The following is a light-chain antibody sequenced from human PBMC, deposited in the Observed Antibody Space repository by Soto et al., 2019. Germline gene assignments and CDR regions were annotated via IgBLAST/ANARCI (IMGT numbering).Light chain of an antibody. CDR3: QHYNNWPLT. CDR2: GAS. J-gene: IGKJ2*01. Sequence: EKVMTQSPATLSVSPGERATLSCRASQSVSSNLAWYQQKPGQAPRLLIYGASTRATGIPARFSGSGSGTEFTLTISSLQSEDFAVYYCQHYNNWPLTCGQGTKLEIK. V-gene: IGKV3-15*01. CDR1: QSVSSN.